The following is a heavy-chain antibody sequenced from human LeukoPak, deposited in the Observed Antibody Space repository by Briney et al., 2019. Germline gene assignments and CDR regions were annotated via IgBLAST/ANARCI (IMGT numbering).Heavy chain of an antibody. J-gene: IGHJ5*02. Sequence: ASVKVSCKASGGTFSSYAISWVRQAPGQGLEWMGWMNPNSGNTGYAQKFQGRVTITRNTSISTAYMELSSLRSEDTAVYYCARSGSGSYYEDNWFDPWGQGTLVTVSS. D-gene: IGHD1-26*01. CDR3: ARSGSGSYYEDNWFDP. CDR1: GGTFSSYA. V-gene: IGHV1-8*03. CDR2: MNPNSGNT.